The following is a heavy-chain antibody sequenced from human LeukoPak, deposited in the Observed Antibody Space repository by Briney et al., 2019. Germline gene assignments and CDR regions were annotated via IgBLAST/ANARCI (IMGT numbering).Heavy chain of an antibody. D-gene: IGHD1-1*01. CDR2: IIPIFGTA. CDR1: GGTFSSYA. CDR3: ARGNWNDVGPSYYYMDV. Sequence: SVKVSCKASGGTFSSYAISWVRQAPGQGLEWMGGIIPIFGTANYAQKFQGRVTITTDESTSTAYMELSSLRSEDTAVYYCARGNWNDVGPSYYYMDVWGKGTTVTVSS. J-gene: IGHJ6*03. V-gene: IGHV1-69*05.